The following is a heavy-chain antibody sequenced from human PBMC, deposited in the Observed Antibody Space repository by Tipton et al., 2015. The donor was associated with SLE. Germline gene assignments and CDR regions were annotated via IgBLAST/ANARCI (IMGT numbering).Heavy chain of an antibody. J-gene: IGHJ5*02. CDR1: DYSISSGYY. CDR2: IYHTGRT. D-gene: IGHD3-3*01. CDR3: VRRVLESAIVGVTGNWLDP. Sequence: TLSLTCTVSDYSISSGYYWGWIRQPPGKGLEWIWSIYHTGRTYYNPSLKSRVTIAVDTSKNEFSLKVISVTAADTAVYYCVRRVLESAIVGVTGNWLDPWGQGTLVTVSS. V-gene: IGHV4-38-2*02.